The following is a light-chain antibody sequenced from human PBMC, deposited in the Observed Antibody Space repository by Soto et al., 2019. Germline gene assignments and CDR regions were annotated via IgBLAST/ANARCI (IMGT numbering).Light chain of an antibody. CDR2: GAS. V-gene: IGKV3-15*01. CDR1: QSVSSN. J-gene: IGKJ4*01. Sequence: EIVMTQSPATLSVSPGERATLSCRASQSVSSNLAWYQQKPGQAPRLLIYGASTRATGIPARFRGSGSVTEFTLTIGSLHSEDFAVYYFQQYNNWPLTFGGGTKVEIK. CDR3: QQYNNWPLT.